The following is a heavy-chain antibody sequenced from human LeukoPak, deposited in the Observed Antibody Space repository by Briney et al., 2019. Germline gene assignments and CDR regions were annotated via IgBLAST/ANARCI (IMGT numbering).Heavy chain of an antibody. Sequence: GGSLRLSCSASGFTVSSNYMSWVRQAPGKGLEWVSVIYNGDNTYYADSVKGRFTISRDNSKNMLYLQMNSLRAEDTAVYYCAKDRAAGLRFLEWLMSDMDDWGKGTTVTVSS. CDR2: IYNGDNT. CDR1: GFTVSSNY. CDR3: AKDRAAGLRFLEWLMSDMDD. D-gene: IGHD3-3*01. V-gene: IGHV3-53*01. J-gene: IGHJ6*03.